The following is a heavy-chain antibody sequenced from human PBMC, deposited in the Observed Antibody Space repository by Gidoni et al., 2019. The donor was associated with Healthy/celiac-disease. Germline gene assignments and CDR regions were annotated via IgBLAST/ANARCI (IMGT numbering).Heavy chain of an antibody. CDR1: GGSISRGSYY. CDR2: IYTSGST. V-gene: IGHV4-61*02. CDR3: AREFKNTYYYDSSGYYRNLYFDY. D-gene: IGHD3-22*01. Sequence: QVQLQESGQGLVKPSQTLSLTCTVSGGSISRGSYYWSWIRQPAGKGLEWIGRIYTSGSTNYNPSLKSRVTISVDTSKNQFSLKLSSVTAADTAVYYCAREFKNTYYYDSSGYYRNLYFDYWGQGTLVTVSS. J-gene: IGHJ4*02.